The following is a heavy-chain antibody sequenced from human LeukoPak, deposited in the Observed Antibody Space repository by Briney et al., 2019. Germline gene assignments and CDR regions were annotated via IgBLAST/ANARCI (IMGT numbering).Heavy chain of an antibody. CDR1: GGSISSYY. J-gene: IGHJ4*02. Sequence: PSETLSLTCTVSGGSISSYYWSWLRQPPAKGLEWIGYIYYSGSTNYNPSLKSRVTISVDTSKNQFSLKLSSVTAADTAVYYCARGGSSWDEGFDYWGQGTLVTVSS. V-gene: IGHV4-59*01. CDR2: IYYSGST. D-gene: IGHD6-13*01. CDR3: ARGGSSWDEGFDY.